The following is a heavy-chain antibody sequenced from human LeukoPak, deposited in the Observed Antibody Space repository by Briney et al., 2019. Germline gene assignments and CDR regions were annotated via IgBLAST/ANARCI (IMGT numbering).Heavy chain of an antibody. CDR2: MREDGSEI. CDR3: ARGGATRGRFEN. CDR1: GFPFSVQT. D-gene: IGHD1-26*01. V-gene: IGHV3-7*01. Sequence: TGGSLRLSCAASGFPFSVQTMSWVRQAPGKGLDWVASMREDGSEIYYVDSVKGRFTISRDNPKNSLYLQMNSLRADDTAVYYCARGGATRGRFENWGQGTLVTVSS. J-gene: IGHJ4*02.